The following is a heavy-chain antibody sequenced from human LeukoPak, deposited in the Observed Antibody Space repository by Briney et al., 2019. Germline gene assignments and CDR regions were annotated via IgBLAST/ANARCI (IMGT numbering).Heavy chain of an antibody. J-gene: IGHJ3*02. CDR3: ARVGSYDSTGYDASDI. V-gene: IGHV4-59*01. D-gene: IGHD3-22*01. CDR2: IYYRGST. Sequence: SETLSLTCTVSGGSISLYYWSWIRQFPGKGLEWIGYIYYRGSTNYNPSLKSRVTISVDTSKNQFSLKLRSVTAADTAVYFCARVGSYDSTGYDASDIWGQGTMVTVSS. CDR1: GGSISLYY.